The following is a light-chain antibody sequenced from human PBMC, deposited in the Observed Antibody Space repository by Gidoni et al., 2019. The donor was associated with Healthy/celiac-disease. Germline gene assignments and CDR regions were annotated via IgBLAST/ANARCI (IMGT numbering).Light chain of an antibody. CDR2: GAS. CDR3: QQYNNWPQLT. J-gene: IGKJ4*01. V-gene: IGKV3-15*01. CDR1: QSVSSN. Sequence: DIVMTQSPATLSVSPGERATLSCRASQSVSSNLAWYQQKPGQAPRLLIYGASTRSTGIPARFSGSGSGIEFTLTISSLQSEDFAVYYCQQYNNWPQLTFGGGTKVEIK.